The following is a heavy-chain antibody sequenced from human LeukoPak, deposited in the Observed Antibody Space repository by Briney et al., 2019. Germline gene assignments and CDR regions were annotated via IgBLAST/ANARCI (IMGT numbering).Heavy chain of an antibody. CDR2: ISYDGSNK. CDR3: ARDGLGWELLTFDY. J-gene: IGHJ4*02. Sequence: GRSLRLSCAASGFTFSSYAMHWVRQAPGKGLEWVAVISYDGSNKYYADSVKGRFTISRDNSKNTLYLQMNSLRAEDTAVYYCARDGLGWELLTFDYWGQGTLVTVSS. D-gene: IGHD1-26*01. V-gene: IGHV3-30*04. CDR1: GFTFSSYA.